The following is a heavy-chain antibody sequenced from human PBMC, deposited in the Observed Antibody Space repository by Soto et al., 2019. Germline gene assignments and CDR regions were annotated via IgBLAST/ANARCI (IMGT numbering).Heavy chain of an antibody. CDR3: ARDSSGYYYGFDY. V-gene: IGHV4-31*03. Sequence: TLSLTCTVSGGSISSCGYYWSWIRQHPVKGLEWIGYIYYSGSTYYNPSLKSRVTISVDTSKNQFSLKLSSVTAADTAVYYCARDSSGYYYGFDYWGQGTLVNVSS. CDR2: IYYSGST. CDR1: GGSISSCGYY. D-gene: IGHD3-22*01. J-gene: IGHJ4*02.